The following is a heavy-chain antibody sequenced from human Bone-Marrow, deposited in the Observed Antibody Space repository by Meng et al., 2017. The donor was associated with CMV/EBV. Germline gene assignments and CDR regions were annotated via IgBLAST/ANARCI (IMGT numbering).Heavy chain of an antibody. V-gene: IGHV1-69*06. CDR2: IIPIFGTA. D-gene: IGHD4-23*01. Sequence: SVKVSCKASGGTFSSYAISWVRQAPGQGLEWMGGIIPIFGTANYAQKFQGRVTITADKSTSTAYMELSSLRSEDTAVYYCARGTDGGNSVYYYYGMDVWGQGTTVTVYS. CDR1: GGTFSSYA. CDR3: ARGTDGGNSVYYYYGMDV. J-gene: IGHJ6*02.